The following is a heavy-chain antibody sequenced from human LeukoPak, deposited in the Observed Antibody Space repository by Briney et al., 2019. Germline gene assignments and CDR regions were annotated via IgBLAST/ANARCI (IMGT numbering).Heavy chain of an antibody. Sequence: PSDTLSLTCIVSGGSISSSSYYWGWIRQPPGKGLEWIGTIDYRGNTYYNPSLKSRVTISVDTSKTQFSLKLSSVTAADTAVYYCARETSSGYLFKPASYFDYWGQGTLVSVSS. CDR2: IDYRGNT. D-gene: IGHD3-22*01. V-gene: IGHV4-39*01. CDR3: ARETSSGYLFKPASYFDY. J-gene: IGHJ4*02. CDR1: GGSISSSSYY.